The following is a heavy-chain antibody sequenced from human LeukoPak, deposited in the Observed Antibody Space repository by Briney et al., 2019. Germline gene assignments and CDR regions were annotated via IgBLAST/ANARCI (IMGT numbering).Heavy chain of an antibody. CDR3: ARARYGSGSSGYFDL. V-gene: IGHV4-30-4*01. D-gene: IGHD3-10*01. Sequence: PSETLSLTCTVSGGSISSGDYYWSWLRQPPGKGLEWIGYIYYSGSTYYNPSLKSRVTILVDTSKNQFSLKLSSVTAADKAVYYCARARYGSGSSGYFDLWGRGTLVTVSS. J-gene: IGHJ2*01. CDR1: GGSISSGDYY. CDR2: IYYSGST.